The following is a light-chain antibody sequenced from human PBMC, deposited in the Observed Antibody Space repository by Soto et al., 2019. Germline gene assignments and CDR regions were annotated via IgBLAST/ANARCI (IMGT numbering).Light chain of an antibody. CDR3: QQDGGSPGT. CDR2: DAS. Sequence: EIVLTQSPGTLSLSPGERATLSCRASQSVRRYLAWYQQKPGQAPRLLIYDASSMVIGIPDRFSGSGSGTDFTLIISRLEPEDFAVYYCQQDGGSPGTFGQGTKVEFE. V-gene: IGKV3-20*01. J-gene: IGKJ1*01. CDR1: QSVRRY.